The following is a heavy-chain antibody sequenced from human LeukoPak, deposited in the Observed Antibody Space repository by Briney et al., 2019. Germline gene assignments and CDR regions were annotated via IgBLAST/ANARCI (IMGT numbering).Heavy chain of an antibody. CDR2: IGSNGDST. D-gene: IGHD4-11*01. J-gene: IGHJ6*03. V-gene: IGHV3-64*01. CDR1: GFTFVDYA. CDR3: ARGYSNPYYLYMDV. Sequence: QPGGSLRLSCAASGFTFVDYAMHWVRQAPGKGLEYVSGIGSNGDSTYYANSVKGRFTMSRDNSKHTLYLQMGSLRTEDLAVYYCARGYSNPYYLYMDVWGKGTTVTVSS.